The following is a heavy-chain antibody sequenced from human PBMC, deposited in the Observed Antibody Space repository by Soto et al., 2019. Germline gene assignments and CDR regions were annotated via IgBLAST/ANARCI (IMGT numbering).Heavy chain of an antibody. Sequence: EVQLVESGGGLVQPGGSLRLSCAASGFTFSIYWMHWVRQAPGKGLVWVSRINSAGTTTTYEDSMKGRFTISRDNAKNTLYLQMNSLRAEDTAVYYCARGDTAMVIDYWGQGTQVTVSS. V-gene: IGHV3-74*01. J-gene: IGHJ4*02. CDR3: ARGDTAMVIDY. CDR1: GFTFSIYW. CDR2: INSAGTTT. D-gene: IGHD5-18*01.